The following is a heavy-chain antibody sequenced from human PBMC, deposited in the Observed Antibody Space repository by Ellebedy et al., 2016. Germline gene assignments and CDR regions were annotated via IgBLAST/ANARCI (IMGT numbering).Heavy chain of an antibody. V-gene: IGHV4-61*01. CDR2: IYSSVNT. D-gene: IGHD3-10*01. J-gene: IGHJ6*02. CDR3: ARAPRTLGSATTYYYNAMDV. Sequence: SETLSLTCTVSGASVSGGSYSWNWIRQPPGKGLEWIGYIYSSVNTNYNPSLKSRVAISVDPFKTQFSLRLTSVTAADTAIYFCARAPRTLGSATTYYYNAMDVWGQGTAVTVSS. CDR1: GASVSGGSYS.